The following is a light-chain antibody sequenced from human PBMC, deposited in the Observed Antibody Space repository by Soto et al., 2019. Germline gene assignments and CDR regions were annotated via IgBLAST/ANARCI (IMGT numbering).Light chain of an antibody. Sequence: EIVLTQSPATLSLSPGERATLSCRASQSVSSYLAWYQQQPGQAPRLLIYDASNRGTGIPARFSGSGSGTDFPLTISSLEPEDFAVYYCPHRRIWPRTFGLGTKVAI. CDR3: PHRRIWPRT. V-gene: IGKV3-11*01. J-gene: IGKJ1*01. CDR1: QSVSSY. CDR2: DAS.